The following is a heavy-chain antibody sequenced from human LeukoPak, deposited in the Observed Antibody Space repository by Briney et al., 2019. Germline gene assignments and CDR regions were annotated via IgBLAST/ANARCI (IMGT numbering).Heavy chain of an antibody. D-gene: IGHD2-2*01. CDR3: ARDFLPDIVVVPAANAEYAFDI. J-gene: IGHJ3*02. Sequence: PSETLSLTCTVSGGSISTSNYYWGWIRQPPGKGLEWIGNIFYSGSTYYSPSLRSRVTISLDTSRNQFSLKLSSVTAADTAVYYCARDFLPDIVVVPAANAEYAFDIWGQGTMVTVSS. V-gene: IGHV4-39*07. CDR2: IFYSGST. CDR1: GGSISTSNYY.